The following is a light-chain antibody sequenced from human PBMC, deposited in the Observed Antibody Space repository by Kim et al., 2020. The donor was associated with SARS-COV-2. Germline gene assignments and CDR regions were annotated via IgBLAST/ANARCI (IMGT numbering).Light chain of an antibody. Sequence: DVVMTQSPLSLPVTLGQPASISCRSSQSLVSSNGNTYLNWFHQRPGQSPRRLIYKVSNRDSGVPDRFSGSGSGTDFTLKIATVVGEDVGIYYCRRGANLYSFGQGTNLQI. V-gene: IGKV2-30*01. CDR3: RRGANLYS. J-gene: IGKJ2*01. CDR1: QSLVSSNGNTY. CDR2: KVS.